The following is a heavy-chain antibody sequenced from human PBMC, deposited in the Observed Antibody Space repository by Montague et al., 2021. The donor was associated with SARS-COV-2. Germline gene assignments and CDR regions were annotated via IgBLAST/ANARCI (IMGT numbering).Heavy chain of an antibody. D-gene: IGHD3-10*01. CDR2: IYYSGST. Sequence: SETLSLTCTVSGGSISSYSWSWIRQPPGKGLGWIGYIYYSGSTNYNHSLTSRVPVSVYTSKNQFSLKLSSVTAADTAVYYCARVRRGDYYGLVLYAHFDYWGQGSLVTVSS. CDR1: GGSISSYS. V-gene: IGHV4-59*01. J-gene: IGHJ4*02. CDR3: ARVRRGDYYGLVLYAHFDY.